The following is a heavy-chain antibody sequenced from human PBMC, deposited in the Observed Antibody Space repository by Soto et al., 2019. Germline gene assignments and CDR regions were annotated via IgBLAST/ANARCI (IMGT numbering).Heavy chain of an antibody. CDR3: AKMERTQLWLLVQN. V-gene: IGHV4-31*03. J-gene: IGHJ4*02. CDR2: ITYGGSI. D-gene: IGHD5-18*01. Sequence: QVQLQEAGPRLVKPSQTLSLTCTVSGASITNDDFFWTWVRQHPEKGLEWLAYITYGGSIYYDPSFRSRLTVSIDKSKSQFSLNVRSVTAADTAVYYCAKMERTQLWLLVQNWGQGPLVTVSS. CDR1: GASITNDDFF.